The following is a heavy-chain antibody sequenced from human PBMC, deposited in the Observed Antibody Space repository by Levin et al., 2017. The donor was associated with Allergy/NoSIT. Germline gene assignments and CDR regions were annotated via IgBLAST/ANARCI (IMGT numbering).Heavy chain of an antibody. V-gene: IGHV3-23*01. CDR2: ISGSGGST. CDR1: GFTFSYYA. D-gene: IGHD1-26*01. Sequence: PSASVKVSCAASGFTFSYYAMSWVRQAPGKGLEWVSGISGSGGSTYYADSVKGRFTISRDNSKNTLYLQMNSLRAEDTAVYYCAKDLRDRSRGSYGNWGQGTLVTVSS. CDR3: AKDLRDRSRGSYGN. J-gene: IGHJ4*02.